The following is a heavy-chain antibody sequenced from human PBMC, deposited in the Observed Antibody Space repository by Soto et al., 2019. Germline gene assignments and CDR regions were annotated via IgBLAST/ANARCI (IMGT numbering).Heavy chain of an antibody. J-gene: IGHJ6*02. V-gene: IGHV6-1*01. D-gene: IGHD6-6*01. Sequence: PSQTLSLTCAISGDSVSSNTAAWNWIRQSPSRGLEWLGRTYYRSKWYSDYAVSVKSRITINPETSQNQFSLQLNSVTPEDTAVYYCARAKEYTSSSGMDVWGQGTTVTVSS. CDR2: TYYRSKWYS. CDR3: ARAKEYTSSSGMDV. CDR1: GDSVSSNTAA.